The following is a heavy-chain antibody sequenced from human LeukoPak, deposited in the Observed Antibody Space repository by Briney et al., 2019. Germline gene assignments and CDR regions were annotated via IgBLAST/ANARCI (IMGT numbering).Heavy chain of an antibody. CDR1: GFTFSTYW. Sequence: GGSLRLSCAASGFTFSTYWMSWVRQAPGKGLEWVANIKQDGSEKHYVDSVKGRFTVSRDNAKNSLYLQMNSLRAEDTAVYYCARDGWSVDYWGQGTLVTVSA. CDR3: ARDGWSVDY. V-gene: IGHV3-7*05. J-gene: IGHJ4*02. CDR2: IKQDGSEK. D-gene: IGHD2-15*01.